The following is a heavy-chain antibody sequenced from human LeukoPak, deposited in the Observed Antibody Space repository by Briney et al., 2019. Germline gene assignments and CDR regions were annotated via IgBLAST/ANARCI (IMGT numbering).Heavy chain of an antibody. J-gene: IGHJ1*01. D-gene: IGHD3-9*01. V-gene: IGHV1-24*01. Sequence: HVASVKVSCKVSGYTLTELSMHWARQAPGKGLEWMGGFDPEDGETIYAQKFQGRVTMTEDTSTDTAYMELSSLRSEDTAVYYCATDSGLTTYYDILTGYYNVEYFQHWGQGTLVTVSS. CDR1: GYTLTELS. CDR2: FDPEDGET. CDR3: ATDSGLTTYYDILTGYYNVEYFQH.